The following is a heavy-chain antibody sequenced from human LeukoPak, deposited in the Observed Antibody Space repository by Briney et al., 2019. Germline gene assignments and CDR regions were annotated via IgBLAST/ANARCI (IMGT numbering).Heavy chain of an antibody. CDR3: ARDPYDFWSGLRYFDL. J-gene: IGHJ2*01. Sequence: GGSLRLSCAASGFTFSSYSMNWVRQAPEKGLEWVSSISSSSSYIYYADSVKGRFTISRDNAKNSLYLQMNSLRAEDTAVYYCARDPYDFWSGLRYFDLWGRGTLVTVSS. D-gene: IGHD3-3*01. CDR2: ISSSSSYI. V-gene: IGHV3-21*01. CDR1: GFTFSSYS.